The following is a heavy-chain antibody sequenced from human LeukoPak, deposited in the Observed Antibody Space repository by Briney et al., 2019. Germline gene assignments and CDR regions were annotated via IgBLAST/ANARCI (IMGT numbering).Heavy chain of an antibody. J-gene: IGHJ6*03. CDR3: ARLGSWVSHHYYYYYMDV. D-gene: IGHD6-25*01. V-gene: IGHV3-48*02. CDR1: GFTFSSYS. CDR2: ISSSSSTI. Sequence: GGSLRLSCAASGFTFSSYSMNWVRQAPGKGLEWVSYISSSSSTIYYADSVKGRFTISRDNAKNSLYLRMNSLRDEDTAVYYCARLGSWVSHHYYYYYMDVWGKGTTVTVSS.